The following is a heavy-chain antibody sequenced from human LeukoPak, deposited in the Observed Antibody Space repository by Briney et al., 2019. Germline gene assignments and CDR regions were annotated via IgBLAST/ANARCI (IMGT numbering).Heavy chain of an antibody. D-gene: IGHD6-13*01. J-gene: IGHJ3*01. CDR2: IYSHGNA. CDR3: ARFRMTASATAAFDF. Sequence: PSETLSLTCTVSGGSISTYYWSWIRQSAGKGLEWVGRIYSHGNANYNPSLNSRVTMSLDTSKNQFSLKLTSVTAADTAVYYCARFRMTASATAAFDFWGQGTLVTVSS. CDR1: GGSISTYY. V-gene: IGHV4-4*07.